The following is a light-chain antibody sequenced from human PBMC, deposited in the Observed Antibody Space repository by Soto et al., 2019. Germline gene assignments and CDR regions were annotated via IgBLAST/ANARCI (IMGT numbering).Light chain of an antibody. CDR1: SSDVGRYNY. V-gene: IGLV2-14*01. Sequence: SALTQPASVSGCRGQWITISCTGTSSDVGRYNYVSWFQQHPGKAPKLILYDVSNRPSGVSSRFSGSKSGNTASLTISGLQAEDEADYYCTSYGGRNTRYVFGTGTRSPS. J-gene: IGLJ1*01. CDR3: TSYGGRNTRYV. CDR2: DVS.